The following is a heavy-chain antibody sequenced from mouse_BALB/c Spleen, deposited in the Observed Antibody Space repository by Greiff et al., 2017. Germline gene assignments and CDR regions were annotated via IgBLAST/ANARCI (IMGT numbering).Heavy chain of an antibody. D-gene: IGHD2-1*01. V-gene: IGHV3-2*02. J-gene: IGHJ4*01. CDR2: ISYSGST. CDR1: GYSITSDYA. Sequence: EVKLQESGPGLVKPSQSLSLTCTVTGYSITSDYAWNWIRQFPGNKLEWMGYISYSGSTSYNPSLKSRISITRDTSKNQFFLQLNSVTTEDTATYYCARRTDYYGNSPYAMDYWGQGTSVTVSS. CDR3: ARRTDYYGNSPYAMDY.